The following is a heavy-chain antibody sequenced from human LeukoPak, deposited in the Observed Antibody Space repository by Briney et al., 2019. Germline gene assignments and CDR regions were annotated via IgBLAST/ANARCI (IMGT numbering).Heavy chain of an antibody. D-gene: IGHD3-3*01. CDR2: IYGGGST. V-gene: IGHV3-66*01. CDR3: ARALEVYGMDV. Sequence: GGSLRLSCAASGFTAKSNYMSWVRQAPGKGLEWVSVIYGGGSTFYADPVKGRFTISRDNSKNTVDLQMNSLRAGDTAVYYCARALEVYGMDVWGQGTTVTVSS. J-gene: IGHJ6*02. CDR1: GFTAKSNY.